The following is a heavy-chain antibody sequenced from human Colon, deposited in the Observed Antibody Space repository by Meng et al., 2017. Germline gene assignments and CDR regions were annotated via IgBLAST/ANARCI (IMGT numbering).Heavy chain of an antibody. CDR1: GGSLSDYY. J-gene: IGHJ4*02. V-gene: IGHV4-34*01. CDR2: INHRRSI. D-gene: IGHD2-21*01. CDR3: ARGGNIVRELAKPFDH. Sequence: SETLSLTCTVFGGSLSDYYWSWIRQSPGKGLEWIGEINHRRSINYNPSLRSRVTISLDTPKNQFSLKLSSVTAADAAVYYCARGGNIVRELAKPFDHWGQGTLVTVSS.